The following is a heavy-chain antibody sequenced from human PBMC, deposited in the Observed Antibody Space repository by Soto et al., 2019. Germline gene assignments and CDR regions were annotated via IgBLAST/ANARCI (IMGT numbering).Heavy chain of an antibody. Sequence: QVQLQESGPGLVQPSQTLSLTCSVSGDPVSDGSYYWTWVRQHPVKGLEWIGYIYHTGNTYYNPSLQSRLIMSIDTSKNQFSLHLYSLTAAATAVYFCAAKLGTTHYFDFWGQGSLVAVSS. V-gene: IGHV4-31*03. CDR3: AAKLGTTHYFDF. J-gene: IGHJ4*02. CDR2: IYHTGNT. D-gene: IGHD7-27*01. CDR1: GDPVSDGSYY.